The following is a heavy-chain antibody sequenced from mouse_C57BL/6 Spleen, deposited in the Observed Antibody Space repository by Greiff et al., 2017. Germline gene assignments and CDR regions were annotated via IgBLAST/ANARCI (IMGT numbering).Heavy chain of an antibody. Sequence: EVKVVESGGGLVKPGGSLKLSCAASGFTFSSYAMSWVRQTPEKRLVWGATSSDGGSYTYYPDNVKGRFTISRDNAKNNLYLQMSHLKSEDTAMYYCARSSGGYDWAYWGQGTLVTVSA. J-gene: IGHJ3*01. CDR2: SSDGGSYT. V-gene: IGHV5-4*03. CDR1: GFTFSSYA. CDR3: ARSSGGYDWAY. D-gene: IGHD2-2*01.